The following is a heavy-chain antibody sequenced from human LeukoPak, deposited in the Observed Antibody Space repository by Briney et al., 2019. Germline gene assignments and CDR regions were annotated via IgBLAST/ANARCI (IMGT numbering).Heavy chain of an antibody. Sequence: GASVKVSCKASGYTFTSYYMHWVRQAPGQGLEWMGIINPSGGSTSYAQKFQGRVTMTRDTSTSTVYMELSSLRSEDTALYYCARLPSGGSPPYYFDYWGQGTLVTVSS. CDR2: INPSGGST. V-gene: IGHV1-46*01. CDR1: GYTFTSYY. J-gene: IGHJ4*02. CDR3: ARLPSGGSPPYYFDY. D-gene: IGHD5-12*01.